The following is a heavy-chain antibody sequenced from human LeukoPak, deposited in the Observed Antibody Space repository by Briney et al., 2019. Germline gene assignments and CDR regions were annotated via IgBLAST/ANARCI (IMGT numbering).Heavy chain of an antibody. D-gene: IGHD6-13*01. V-gene: IGHV3-73*01. CDR1: GFTFSGSA. Sequence: PGGSLRLSCAASGFTFSGSAMHWVRQASGKGLEWVGRIRSKANSYATAYAASVKGRFTISRDNAKNSLYLQMSSLRAEDTAVYYCVSGSTWPPGFDYWGQGNLVTVSS. CDR3: VSGSTWPPGFDY. J-gene: IGHJ4*02. CDR2: IRSKANSYAT.